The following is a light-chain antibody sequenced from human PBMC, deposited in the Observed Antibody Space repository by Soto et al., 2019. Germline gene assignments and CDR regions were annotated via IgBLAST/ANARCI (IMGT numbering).Light chain of an antibody. CDR2: DAS. J-gene: IGKJ5*01. V-gene: IGKV1-5*01. CDR3: QQYYRSSIT. CDR1: QSLNNY. Sequence: DIQMTQSPSTLSASVGDRVTITCRASQSLNNYLAWYQQKPGKAPKLLIYDASTLEREVPSRFSGTGSGTEFTLTISSLQPDDFATYYCQQYYRSSITFRQRTRLEI.